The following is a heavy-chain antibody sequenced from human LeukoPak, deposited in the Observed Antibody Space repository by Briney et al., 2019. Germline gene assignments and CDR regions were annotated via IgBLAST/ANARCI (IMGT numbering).Heavy chain of an antibody. D-gene: IGHD4-17*01. CDR1: GSTFSSSD. CDR2: IGTAGDT. V-gene: IGHV3-13*01. CDR3: ARLRSAAFDI. J-gene: IGHJ3*02. Sequence: PGGSLRLSCAASGSTFSSSDMHWVRQATGKGLEWVSAIGTAGDTYYPGSVKGRFTISRENAKNSLYLQMNSLRAGDTAVYYCARLRSAAFDIWGQGTMVTVSS.